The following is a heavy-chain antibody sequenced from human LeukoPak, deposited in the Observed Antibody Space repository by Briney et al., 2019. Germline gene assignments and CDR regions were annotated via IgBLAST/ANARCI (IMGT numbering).Heavy chain of an antibody. CDR3: AREWYCSGGSCYVPFDY. Sequence: TGGSLRLSCAASGFTLSNYAMSWVRQAPGKGLEWVSGINWNGGSTGYADSVKGRFTISRDNAKNSLYLQMNSLRAEDTALYYCAREWYCSGGSCYVPFDYWGQGTLVTVSS. V-gene: IGHV3-20*04. D-gene: IGHD2-15*01. CDR2: INWNGGST. CDR1: GFTLSNYA. J-gene: IGHJ4*02.